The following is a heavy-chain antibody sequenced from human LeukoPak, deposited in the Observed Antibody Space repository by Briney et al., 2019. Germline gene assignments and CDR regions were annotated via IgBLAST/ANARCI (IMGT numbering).Heavy chain of an antibody. V-gene: IGHV3-21*01. CDR3: ARDQDGSGSYYKSAVDY. CDR1: GFTFSSYS. J-gene: IGHJ4*02. CDR2: ISSSSSYI. D-gene: IGHD3-10*01. Sequence: GGSLRLSCAASGFTFSSYSMNWVRQAPGKGLEWVSSISSSSSYIYYADSVKGRFTISRDNAKNSLYLQTNSLRAEDTAVYYCARDQDGSGSYYKSAVDYWGQGTLVTVSS.